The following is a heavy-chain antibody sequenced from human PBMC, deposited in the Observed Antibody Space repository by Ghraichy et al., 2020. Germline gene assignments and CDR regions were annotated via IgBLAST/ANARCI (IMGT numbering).Heavy chain of an antibody. D-gene: IGHD2-2*01. CDR2: ISAYNGDT. Sequence: ASVKVSCKASGYTFTNHGINWVRQAPGQGLEWIGWISAYNGDTQYAQNLQGRVTMTTDTSTSTAYMDLRSLRSDDTAVYYCARVSVVPTAKSDYWGQGTPVTVSS. CDR1: GYTFTNHG. J-gene: IGHJ4*02. CDR3: ARVSVVPTAKSDY. V-gene: IGHV1-18*04.